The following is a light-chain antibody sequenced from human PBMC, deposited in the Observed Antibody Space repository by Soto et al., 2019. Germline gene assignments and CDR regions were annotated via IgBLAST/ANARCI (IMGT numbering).Light chain of an antibody. Sequence: EIVLTQSPGTLSLSPGERATLSCRASQSVSRNYLAWYHQKPGQVPRLLIYGASSRATGIPDRFSGSGSGTDFTLTISRLEPEDFAVYYCQQYGGSPITFGQGTRLEIK. V-gene: IGKV3-20*01. CDR2: GAS. CDR3: QQYGGSPIT. J-gene: IGKJ5*01. CDR1: QSVSRNY.